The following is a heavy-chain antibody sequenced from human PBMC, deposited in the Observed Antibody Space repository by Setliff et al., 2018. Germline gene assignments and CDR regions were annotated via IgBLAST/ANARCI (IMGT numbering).Heavy chain of an antibody. V-gene: IGHV3-30*02. CDR2: IRYDGSYE. D-gene: IGHD5-18*01. J-gene: IGHJ4*01. CDR1: GFTFSSFW. Sequence: PGGSLRLSCAASGFTFSSFWMSWVRQAPGKGLEWVGFIRYDGSYEYYADSVQGRFTISRDNSKNTLFLHMNNLRPEDTALYYCAKASLAYSFGYYFDSWGQGALVTVSS. CDR3: AKASLAYSFGYYFDS.